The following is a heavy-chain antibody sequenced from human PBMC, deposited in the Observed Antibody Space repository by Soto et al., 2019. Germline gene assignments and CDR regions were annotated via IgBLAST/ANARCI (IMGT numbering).Heavy chain of an antibody. V-gene: IGHV3-23*01. Sequence: EVHLLESGGGLVQPGGSLRLSCGASGFTFSSYAMNWVRQAPGKGLEWVSAISGSRGSTNYADSVKGRFTISRDNSKNEVSVQMNGLRGGDTGVYYCAKDKGYGDYVYYGMAVWGQGNTVTVAS. J-gene: IGHJ6*02. CDR1: GFTFSSYA. CDR2: ISGSRGST. D-gene: IGHD4-17*01. CDR3: AKDKGYGDYVYYGMAV.